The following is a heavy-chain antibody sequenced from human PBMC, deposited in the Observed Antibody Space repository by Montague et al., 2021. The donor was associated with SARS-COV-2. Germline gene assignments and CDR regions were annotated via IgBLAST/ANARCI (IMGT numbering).Heavy chain of an antibody. D-gene: IGHD3-10*01. J-gene: IGHJ5*02. V-gene: IGHV4-59*11. Sequence: SETLSLTCAVSGGSISSHYWSFIRQPPGKGLERIAYINYSGGTNYNPSLKSRVTISVDTSKNHFSLQLRSVTPADTAVYFCARATSVRGAVNWFDPWGQGTLVTVSS. CDR3: ARATSVRGAVNWFDP. CDR1: GGSISSHY. CDR2: INYSGGT.